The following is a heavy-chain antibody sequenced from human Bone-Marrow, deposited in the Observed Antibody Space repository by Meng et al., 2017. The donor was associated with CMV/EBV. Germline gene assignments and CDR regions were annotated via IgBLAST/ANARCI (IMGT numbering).Heavy chain of an antibody. Sequence: SVKVSCKASVGTFSSYTISWVRQAPGQGLEWMGRIIPILGIANYAQKFQGRVTITADKSTSTAYMELSSLRSEDTAVYYCARKKAAGTDLGWFDPWGQGTLVTVSS. CDR2: IIPILGIA. V-gene: IGHV1-69*02. CDR3: ARKKAAGTDLGWFDP. J-gene: IGHJ5*02. D-gene: IGHD6-13*01. CDR1: VGTFSSYT.